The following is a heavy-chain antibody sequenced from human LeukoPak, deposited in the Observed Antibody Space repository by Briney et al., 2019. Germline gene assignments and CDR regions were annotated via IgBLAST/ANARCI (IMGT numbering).Heavy chain of an antibody. Sequence: PGGSLRLSCAASGFTFSSYWMSWVRQAPGKGLEWVANIKQDGSEKYYVDSVKGRFTISRDNAKNSLYLQMNSLRAEDTAVYYCAKAFAGSGSYRITAFDIWGQGTMVTVSS. CDR1: GFTFSSYW. D-gene: IGHD3-10*01. J-gene: IGHJ3*02. CDR3: AKAFAGSGSYRITAFDI. V-gene: IGHV3-7*03. CDR2: IKQDGSEK.